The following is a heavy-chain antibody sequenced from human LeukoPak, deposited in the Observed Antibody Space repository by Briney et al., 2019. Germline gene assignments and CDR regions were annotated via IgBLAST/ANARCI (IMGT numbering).Heavy chain of an antibody. CDR3: ATDSYVSGSYYRLFY. Sequence: PGGSLRLSCAASGFTFSSYGMTWVRQAPGKRLEWVSSISGSGGTTYYADSVKGRFTISKNTLYLQMNNLRAEDTAIYYCATDSYVSGSYYRLFYWGQGTLVTVSS. CDR1: GFTFSSYG. D-gene: IGHD3-10*01. CDR2: ISGSGGTT. V-gene: IGHV3-23*01. J-gene: IGHJ4*02.